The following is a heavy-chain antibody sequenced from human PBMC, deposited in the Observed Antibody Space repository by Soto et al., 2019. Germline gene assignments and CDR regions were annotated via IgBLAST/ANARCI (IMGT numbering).Heavy chain of an antibody. V-gene: IGHV3-48*04. CDR1: GFTFSTYT. CDR2: ISSSGRTI. Sequence: GGSLRLSCEAFGFTFSTYTMNWVRQAPGKGLEWVSYISSSGRTISYADPVKGRFSISRDNAKNSLYLQMNSLRGEDTAVYYCARASGIMVAHNYYALWGQGTLVTVS. J-gene: IGHJ4*02. CDR3: ARASGIMVAHNYYAL. D-gene: IGHD2-8*01.